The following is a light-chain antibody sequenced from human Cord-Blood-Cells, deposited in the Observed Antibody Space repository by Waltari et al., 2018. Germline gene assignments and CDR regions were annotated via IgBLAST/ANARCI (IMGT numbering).Light chain of an antibody. Sequence: DIVMTQSPDSLAVSLGERATINCKSSQSVLYSSNNKNYLAWYQQKPGQPPKLLIYWASTRESGVPDRFSGSGSGTDFTHTTSSLQAEDVAVYYCQQYYSTPWTFGQGTKVEIK. CDR3: QQYYSTPWT. V-gene: IGKV4-1*01. J-gene: IGKJ1*01. CDR1: QSVLYSSNNKNY. CDR2: WAS.